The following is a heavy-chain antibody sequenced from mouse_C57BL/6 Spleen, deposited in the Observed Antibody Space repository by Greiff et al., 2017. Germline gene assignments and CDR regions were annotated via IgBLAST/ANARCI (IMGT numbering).Heavy chain of an antibody. CDR1: GYTFTDYE. CDR3: TRLRLEWYCDV. CDR2: IDPETGGT. V-gene: IGHV1-15*01. Sequence: QVQLQQSGAELVRPGASVTLSCKASGYTFTDYEMHWVKQTPVHGLEWIGAIDPETGGTAYNQKFKGKAILTADKSSSTAYMELRSLTSEDSAVYYCTRLRLEWYCDVWGTGTTVTVSS. D-gene: IGHD2-4*01. J-gene: IGHJ1*03.